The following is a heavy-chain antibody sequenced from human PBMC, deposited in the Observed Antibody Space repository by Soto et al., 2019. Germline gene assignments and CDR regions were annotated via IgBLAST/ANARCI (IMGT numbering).Heavy chain of an antibody. CDR3: AYCDSPGPFDY. D-gene: IGHD4-17*01. CDR1: GASIRSYY. Sequence: QVQLQESGPGLVKPSETLSLTCTVSGASIRSYYWSWIRQPPGKGLEWIGYIYNSGSTNYNPSLKSRVTISVDTSKNQFSLKLSSVTAADTAIYYCAYCDSPGPFDYWGQGTLVTVSS. V-gene: IGHV4-59*01. CDR2: IYNSGST. J-gene: IGHJ4*02.